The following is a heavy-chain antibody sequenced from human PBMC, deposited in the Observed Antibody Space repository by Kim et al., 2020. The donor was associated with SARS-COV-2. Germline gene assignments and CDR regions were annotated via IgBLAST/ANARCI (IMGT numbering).Heavy chain of an antibody. CDR1: GFTFDDYA. CDR3: AKALGVRQSRYFDY. Sequence: GGSLRLSCAASGFTFDDYAMHWVRQAPGKGLEWVSGISWNSGSIGYADSVKGRFTISRDNAKNSLYLQMNSLRAEDTALYYCAKALGVRQSRYFDYWGQGTLVTVSS. D-gene: IGHD3-3*01. J-gene: IGHJ4*02. V-gene: IGHV3-9*01. CDR2: ISWNSGSI.